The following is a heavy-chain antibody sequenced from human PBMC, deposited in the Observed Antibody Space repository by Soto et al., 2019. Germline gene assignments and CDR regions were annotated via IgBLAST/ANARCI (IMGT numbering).Heavy chain of an antibody. CDR3: ARARQWLVFPYNWFDP. V-gene: IGHV1-3*01. Sequence: ASVKVSCKASGSTFTSYAMHWVRQAPGQRLEWMGWINAGNGNTKYSQKFQGRVTITRDTSASTAYMELSSLRSEDTAVYYCARARQWLVFPYNWFDPWGQGTLVTVSS. CDR1: GSTFTSYA. CDR2: INAGNGNT. D-gene: IGHD6-19*01. J-gene: IGHJ5*02.